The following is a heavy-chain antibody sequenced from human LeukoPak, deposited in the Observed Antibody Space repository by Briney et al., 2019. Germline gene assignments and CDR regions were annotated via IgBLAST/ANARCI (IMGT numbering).Heavy chain of an antibody. V-gene: IGHV4-59*12. CDR2: IHYGGST. J-gene: IGHJ4*02. D-gene: IGHD3-9*01. CDR1: GGSISGYY. Sequence: SSETLSLTCTVSGGSISGYYWSWIRQPPGKGLECIGYIHYGGSTNYNPSLKSRVTISVDTSKNQFSLKLSSVTAADTAVYYCARGLDGPDYWGQGTLVTVSS. CDR3: ARGLDGPDY.